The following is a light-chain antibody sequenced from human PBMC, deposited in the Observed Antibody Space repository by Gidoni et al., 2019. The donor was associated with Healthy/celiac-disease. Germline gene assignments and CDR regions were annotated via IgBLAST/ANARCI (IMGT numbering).Light chain of an antibody. V-gene: IGKV3-20*01. J-gene: IGKJ3*01. Sequence: IVLTQSPVPLSLSPGERATLSCRASQSISSSYLAWHQQKPGQAPRLLIYGASTRATGIPDRFSGSCSGTVFTLTISRLEADYVAVYYCQQYGSSPTFGPXTKVDIK. CDR3: QQYGSSPT. CDR2: GAS. CDR1: QSISSSY.